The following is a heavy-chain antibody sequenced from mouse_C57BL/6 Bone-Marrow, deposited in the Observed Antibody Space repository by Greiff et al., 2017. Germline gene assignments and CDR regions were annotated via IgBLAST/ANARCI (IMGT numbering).Heavy chain of an antibody. V-gene: IGHV1-82*01. CDR2: IYPGDGDT. D-gene: IGHD2-10*01. CDR1: GYAFSSSW. Sequence: QVQLQQSGPELVKPGASVKISCKASGYAFSSSWMNWVKQRPGKGLVWIGRIYPGDGDTNYNGKFKGKATLTADNSSSTAYMQLSSLTSEDSAVYFCARSYHDVWGTGTTVTVSS. J-gene: IGHJ1*03. CDR3: ARSYHDV.